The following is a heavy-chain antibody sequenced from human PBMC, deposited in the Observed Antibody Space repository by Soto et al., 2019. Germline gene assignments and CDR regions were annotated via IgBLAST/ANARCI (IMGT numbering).Heavy chain of an antibody. Sequence: QVQLQESGPGLLKPSETLSLTCTVSGGSISTHYWNWIRQPPGKGLEWIGYIWYSGRTNYNSSIKRRVTIALDSSKNQFALRMSYMTPSDTAVYYCARDPVGVTHFDYWGQGTLVTVSS. V-gene: IGHV4-59*11. J-gene: IGHJ4*02. D-gene: IGHD1-26*01. CDR1: GGSISTHY. CDR2: IWYSGRT. CDR3: ARDPVGVTHFDY.